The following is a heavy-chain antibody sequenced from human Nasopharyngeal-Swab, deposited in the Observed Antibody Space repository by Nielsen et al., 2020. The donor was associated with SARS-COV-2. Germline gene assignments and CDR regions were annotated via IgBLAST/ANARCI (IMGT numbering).Heavy chain of an antibody. J-gene: IGHJ4*02. Sequence: GGSLRLSCAASGFTFSSYGMHWVRQAPGKGLEWVAVISYDGSNKYYADSVKGRFTISRDNSKNTLFLQMNSLRGDDTAVYYCAKGLDYYDSSAYLGWGQGTLVTVSS. CDR1: GFTFSSYG. CDR3: AKGLDYYDSSAYLG. V-gene: IGHV3-30*18. CDR2: ISYDGSNK. D-gene: IGHD3-22*01.